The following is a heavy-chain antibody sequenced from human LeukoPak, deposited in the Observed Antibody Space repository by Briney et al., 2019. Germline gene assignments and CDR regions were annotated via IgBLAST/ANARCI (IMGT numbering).Heavy chain of an antibody. CDR2: INHSGST. D-gene: IGHD1-1*01. CDR3: AVGGEVGTHYFDY. J-gene: IGHJ4*02. Sequence: SETLSLTCAVSGGSFSLPYWSWIRQPPGKGLEWIGQINHSGSTSYNPSLQSRVTISTDTSRKTFSMKMSSVTTADTAVYYCAVGGEVGTHYFDYWGQGTLVTVSS. V-gene: IGHV4-34*01. CDR1: GGSFSLPY.